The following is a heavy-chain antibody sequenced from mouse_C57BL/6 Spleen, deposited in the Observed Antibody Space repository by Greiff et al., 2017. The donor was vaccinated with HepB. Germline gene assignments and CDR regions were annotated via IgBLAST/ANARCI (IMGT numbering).Heavy chain of an antibody. V-gene: IGHV1-66*01. D-gene: IGHD1-1*01. CDR3: ARWGVVASDY. Sequence: VKLMESGPELVKPGASVKISCKASGYSFTSYYIHWVKQRPGQGLEWIGWIYPGSGNTKYNEKFKGKATLTADTSSSTAYMQLSSLTSEDSAVYYCARWGVVASDYWGQGTTLTVSS. J-gene: IGHJ2*01. CDR2: IYPGSGNT. CDR1: GYSFTSYY.